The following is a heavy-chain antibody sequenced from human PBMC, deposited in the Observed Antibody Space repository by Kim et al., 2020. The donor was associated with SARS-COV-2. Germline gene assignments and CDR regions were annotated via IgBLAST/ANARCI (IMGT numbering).Heavy chain of an antibody. D-gene: IGHD3-22*01. CDR1: GGTFSSYA. J-gene: IGHJ1*01. CDR3: ARAGGTSYYYDSRLSFQH. CDR2: IIPIFGTA. Sequence: SVKVSCKASGGTFSSYAISWVRQAPGQGLEWMGGIIPIFGTANYAQKFQGRVTITADESTSTAYMELSSLRSEDTAVYYCARAGGTSYYYDSRLSFQHWGQGTLVTVSS. V-gene: IGHV1-69*13.